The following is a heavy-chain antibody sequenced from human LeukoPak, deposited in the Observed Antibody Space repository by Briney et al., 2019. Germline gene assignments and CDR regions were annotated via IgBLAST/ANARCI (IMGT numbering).Heavy chain of an antibody. D-gene: IGHD3-22*01. CDR1: GFIFNNYG. CDR3: AKGHGDASGYYYFDS. Sequence: PGGSLRLSCAASGFIFNNYGMSWVRQAPEKGLEWVSAIRGNADTTYYADSVKGRFSIFRDNNKNMLYLQMNSLRVEDTAVYYCAKGHGDASGYYYFDSWGQGTLVTVSS. CDR2: IRGNADTT. J-gene: IGHJ4*02. V-gene: IGHV3-23*01.